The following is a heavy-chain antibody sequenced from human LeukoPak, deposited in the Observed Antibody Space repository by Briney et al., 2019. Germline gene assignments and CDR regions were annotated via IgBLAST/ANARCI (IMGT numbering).Heavy chain of an antibody. CDR1: GGSISSYY. CDR3: ARDRSVRFLEWLPYFDY. Sequence: SETLSLTCTVSGGSISSYYWSWIRQPPGKGLEWIGYIYYSGSTNYSPSLKSRVTISVDTSKNQFSLKLSSVTAADTAVYYCARDRSVRFLEWLPYFDYWGQGTLVTVSS. CDR2: IYYSGST. D-gene: IGHD3-3*01. J-gene: IGHJ4*02. V-gene: IGHV4-59*12.